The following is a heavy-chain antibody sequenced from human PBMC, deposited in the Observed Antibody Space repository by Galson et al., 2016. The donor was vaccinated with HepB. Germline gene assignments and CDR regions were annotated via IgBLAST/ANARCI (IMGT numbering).Heavy chain of an antibody. CDR1: GFTVSSDY. D-gene: IGHD4-17*01. J-gene: IGHJ4*01. CDR2: IYSGGTT. V-gene: IGHV3-53*01. Sequence: SLRLSCAASGFTVSSDYMSWVRQAPGKGLEWVSIIYSGGTTYYADSVKGRFTISRDNSKNTLYLQMDSLRDEDTAVYYCARGPNDYGRALGYWGHGTLVTVSS. CDR3: ARGPNDYGRALGY.